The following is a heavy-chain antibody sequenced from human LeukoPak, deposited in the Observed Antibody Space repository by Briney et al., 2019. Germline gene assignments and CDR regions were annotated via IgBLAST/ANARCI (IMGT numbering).Heavy chain of an antibody. V-gene: IGHV7-4-1*02. CDR3: ARHDNDDDFDY. CDR2: INTNTGIP. Sequence: ASVEVSCKAFGYTFSSHAMNWVRQAPGQGLELMGWINTNTGIPTYAQGFAGRFVFSLNTSVTTAYLQITSLKAEDTAVYYCARHDNDDDFDYWGQGTLVTVSS. J-gene: IGHJ4*02. D-gene: IGHD3-16*01. CDR1: GYTFSSHA.